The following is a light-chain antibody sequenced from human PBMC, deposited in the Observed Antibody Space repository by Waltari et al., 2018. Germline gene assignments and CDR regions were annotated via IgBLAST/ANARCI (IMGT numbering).Light chain of an antibody. V-gene: IGKV3-20*01. CDR3: QHYVRLPVS. Sequence: EIVLTPSPGTLSLSTGGSAPLSCRASQSVSRSLAWYQQKPGQAPRLLIYGASSRATGVPDRFSGSGSGTDFSLTIRRLEPEDFAVYYCQHYVRLPVSFGRGTKVEIK. CDR2: GAS. J-gene: IGKJ1*01. CDR1: QSVSRS.